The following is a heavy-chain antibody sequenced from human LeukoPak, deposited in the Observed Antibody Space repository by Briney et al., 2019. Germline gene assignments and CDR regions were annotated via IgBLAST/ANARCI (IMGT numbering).Heavy chain of an antibody. CDR3: AKSWGYAANSLHIQH. CDR2: IYITGST. CDR1: GDSIRSGSFH. J-gene: IGHJ1*01. V-gene: IGHV4-61*02. D-gene: IGHD4-23*01. Sequence: KPSQTLSLTCSVSGDSIRSGSFHWNWIRQPAGKGLEWIGRIYITGSTDYNPSLKSRVTMSVDTSNNQFSLKLTSVTAADTAVYNCAKSWGYAANSLHIQHWGQGARVIVSA.